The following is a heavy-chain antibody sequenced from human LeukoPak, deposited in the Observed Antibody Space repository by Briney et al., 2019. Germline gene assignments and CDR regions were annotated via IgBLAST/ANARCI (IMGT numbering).Heavy chain of an antibody. J-gene: IGHJ4*02. V-gene: IGHV3-74*01. CDR3: ARVPVRYFDL. CDR1: GLTFNSYW. Sequence: GSPRLSCAASGLTFNSYWMHWVSQAPGKGLEWVSRINSDGSSTNYADSVKGRFTISRDNAKSTLYLQMNSLSADDTAVYYCARVPVRYFDLWGQGILVTVSS. D-gene: IGHD4-17*01. CDR2: INSDGSST.